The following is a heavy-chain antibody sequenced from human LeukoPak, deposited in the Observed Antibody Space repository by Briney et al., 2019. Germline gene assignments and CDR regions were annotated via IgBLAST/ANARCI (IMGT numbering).Heavy chain of an antibody. J-gene: IGHJ4*02. V-gene: IGHV4-34*01. D-gene: IGHD3-22*01. CDR1: GGSFSGYY. CDR2: IYYSGST. CDR3: AREPAYYYDSSGYMAPYYFDY. Sequence: PSETLSLTCAVYGGSFSGYYWGWIRQPPGKGLEWIGSIYYSGSTYYNPSLKSRVTISVDTSKNQFSLKLSSVTAADTAVYYCAREPAYYYDSSGYMAPYYFDYWGQGTLVTVSS.